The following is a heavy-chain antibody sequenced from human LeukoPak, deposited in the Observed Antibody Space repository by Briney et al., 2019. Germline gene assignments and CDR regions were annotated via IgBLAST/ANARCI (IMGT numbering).Heavy chain of an antibody. CDR2: ISSSSSYI. D-gene: IGHD4-17*01. Sequence: SAGSLTLSCAASGFTFSSYSMNWVRQAPGKGLEWVSSISSSSSYIYYADSVKGRFTISRDNAKNSLYLQMNSLRAEDTAVYYCATEMTTVTLEDYWGQGTLVTVSS. V-gene: IGHV3-21*01. J-gene: IGHJ4*02. CDR3: ATEMTTVTLEDY. CDR1: GFTFSSYS.